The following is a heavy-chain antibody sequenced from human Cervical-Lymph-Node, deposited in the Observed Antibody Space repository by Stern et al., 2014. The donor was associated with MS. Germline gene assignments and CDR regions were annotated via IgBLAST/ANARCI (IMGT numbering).Heavy chain of an antibody. CDR2: LNPSGGST. D-gene: IGHD6-19*01. CDR3: AREVAGHRLGMMDV. J-gene: IGHJ6*02. CDR1: GYTFTHYY. V-gene: IGHV1-46*01. Sequence: VQLVQSGAEVKKPGASVKVSCKASGYTFTHYYMHWVRQAPGHGLEWMGILNPSGGSTSHAQKFQGRVTMTRDTSTSTVYMELSSLRSEDTAVYYCAREVAGHRLGMMDVWGQGTTVTVSS.